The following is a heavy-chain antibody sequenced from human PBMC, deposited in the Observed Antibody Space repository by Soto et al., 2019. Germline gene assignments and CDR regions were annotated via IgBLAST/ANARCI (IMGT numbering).Heavy chain of an antibody. D-gene: IGHD3-3*01. CDR2: ISAYNGNT. J-gene: IGHJ4*02. Sequence: GASVKVSCKASGYTFTSYGISWVRQAPGQGLEWMGWISAYNGNTNYAQKLQGRVTMTTDTSTSTAYMELRSLRSDDTAVYYCATVRTPLDFSRGYDPDYWGQGTLVSVSS. CDR3: ATVRTPLDFSRGYDPDY. CDR1: GYTFTSYG. V-gene: IGHV1-18*01.